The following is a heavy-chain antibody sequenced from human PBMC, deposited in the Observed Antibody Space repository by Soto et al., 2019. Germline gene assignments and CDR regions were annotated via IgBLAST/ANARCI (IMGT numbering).Heavy chain of an antibody. Sequence: QVQLVQSGAEVKKPGASVKVSCKASGYSFTSYDMNWVRQVPGQGPEWIGWMNPNSADTGYAQKFQGRMTMSRDMSTRTMYMELSGLTSEDTAVYYCARGGFLEPHMDVWGRGTTVTVSS. V-gene: IGHV1-8*01. CDR3: ARGGFLEPHMDV. J-gene: IGHJ6*03. CDR1: GYSFTSYD. CDR2: MNPNSADT.